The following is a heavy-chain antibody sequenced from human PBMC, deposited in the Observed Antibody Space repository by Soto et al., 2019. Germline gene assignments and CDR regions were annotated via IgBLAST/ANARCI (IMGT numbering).Heavy chain of an antibody. CDR2: NNHSGST. CDR3: ARLGGHCSSSSCFGFYVMDV. CDR1: GGSFSGYY. V-gene: IGHV4-34*01. D-gene: IGHD2-2*01. Sequence: PSETLSLTCAVYGGSFSGYYWSWIRQPPGKGLEWIGENNHSGSTNYNPSRKSRVTISVDTSKNQFSLILTSVTAADTAVYYCARLGGHCSSSSCFGFYVMDVWGQGTTVTVSS. J-gene: IGHJ6*02.